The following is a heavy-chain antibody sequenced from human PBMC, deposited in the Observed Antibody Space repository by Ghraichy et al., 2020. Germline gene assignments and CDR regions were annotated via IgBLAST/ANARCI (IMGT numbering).Heavy chain of an antibody. CDR2: IIPMFGIA. J-gene: IGHJ6*02. D-gene: IGHD6-13*01. CDR3: ARVSSEQLVAPSGNYYGMDV. V-gene: IGHV1-69*10. Sequence: SVKVSCKASGGTVSSYAISWVRQAPGEWLEWMGGIIPMFGIANYAQKFRGRVTITADKFTSMAYMELSSLRSEDTAVYYCARVSSEQLVAPSGNYYGMDVWGQGTTVTVSS. CDR1: GGTVSSYA.